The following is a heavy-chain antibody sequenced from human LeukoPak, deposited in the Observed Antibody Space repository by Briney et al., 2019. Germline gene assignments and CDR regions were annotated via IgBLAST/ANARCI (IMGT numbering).Heavy chain of an antibody. J-gene: IGHJ4*02. CDR1: GGSISSSSYY. V-gene: IGHV4-39*01. CDR2: IYDSGST. CDR3: ARQVRGWFAFDF. Sequence: SETLSLTCTVSGGSISSSSYYWGWIRQPPGKGLEWIGSIYDSGSTYYNPSLKSRVTKSVDTSKNQFSLKLSSVTAADTAVYYCARQVRGWFAFDFWGQGTLVIVSS. D-gene: IGHD6-19*01.